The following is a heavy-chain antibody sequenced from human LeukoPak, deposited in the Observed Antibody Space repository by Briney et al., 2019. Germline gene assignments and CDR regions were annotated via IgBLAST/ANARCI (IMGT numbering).Heavy chain of an antibody. CDR2: INHSGST. D-gene: IGHD6-13*01. Sequence: KPSETLSLTCAVYGGSFSDYYWSWIRQPPGKGLEWIGEINHSGSTNYNPSLKSRVTISVDTSKNQFSLKLSSVTAADTAMYYCARRGIAGAGTPFDYWGQGTLVTLSS. V-gene: IGHV4-34*01. J-gene: IGHJ4*02. CDR3: ARRGIAGAGTPFDY. CDR1: GGSFSDYY.